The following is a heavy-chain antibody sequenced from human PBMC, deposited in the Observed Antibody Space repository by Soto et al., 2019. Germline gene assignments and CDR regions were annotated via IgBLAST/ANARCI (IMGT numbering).Heavy chain of an antibody. D-gene: IGHD3-3*02. CDR2: VSANNVDT. CDR3: ARRVGLAPVYDAYDI. V-gene: IGHV1-18*01. Sequence: ASVKVSCKASGFTFIIYGITWVRQAPGQGLEWMGWVSANNVDTHYAQKFQGRVTMATDTSTDTAYMELRSLRSDDTALYYCARRVGLAPVYDAYDIWGQGTMVTVSS. J-gene: IGHJ3*02. CDR1: GFTFIIYG.